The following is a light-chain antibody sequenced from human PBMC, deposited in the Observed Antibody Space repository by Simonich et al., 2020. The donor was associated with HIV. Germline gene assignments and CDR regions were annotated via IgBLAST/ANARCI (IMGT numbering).Light chain of an antibody. V-gene: IGKV1-5*03. CDR1: QSINSW. J-gene: IGKJ2*01. CDR3: QQYNSYSYT. Sequence: DIQMTQSPSTLSAHVGDRVTITCRASQSINSWLAWYQQKPGKAPKLLIYKASSLESGVPSRFSGSGSGTEFTLTISSLQPDDFATYYCQQYNSYSYTFGQGTKLEIK. CDR2: KAS.